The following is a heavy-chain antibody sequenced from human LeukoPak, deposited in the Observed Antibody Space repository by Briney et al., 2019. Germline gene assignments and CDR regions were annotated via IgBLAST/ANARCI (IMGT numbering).Heavy chain of an antibody. V-gene: IGHV3-23*01. CDR3: AKDKAGYSYGFFDY. CDR1: GFTFSSYA. J-gene: IGHJ4*02. D-gene: IGHD5-18*01. CDR2: ISAGGTNT. Sequence: GGSLRLSCAASGFTFSSYAMSWVRQAPGKGLEWVSAISAGGTNTYHADSVKGRFTISRDNSKNTMYLQMNSLRAEDTAVYYCAKDKAGYSYGFFDYWGQGTLVTVSP.